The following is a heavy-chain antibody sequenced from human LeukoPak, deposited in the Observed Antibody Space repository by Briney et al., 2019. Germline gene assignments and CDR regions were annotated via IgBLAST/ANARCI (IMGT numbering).Heavy chain of an antibody. D-gene: IGHD6-19*01. CDR3: VGGYGWLPDY. J-gene: IGHJ4*02. CDR1: GSTLSEFW. V-gene: IGHV3-7*04. CDR2: IKQDGREK. Sequence: GGSLRLSCAASGSTLSEFWMNWVRQAPGKGLEWVANIKQDGREKNYVDSVRGRFTISRDNAKNSAYLQMNNLRVDDTAVYYCVGGYGWLPDYWGQGTLVTVSS.